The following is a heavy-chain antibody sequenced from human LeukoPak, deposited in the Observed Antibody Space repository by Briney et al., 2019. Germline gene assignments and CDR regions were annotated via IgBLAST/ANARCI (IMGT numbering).Heavy chain of an antibody. V-gene: IGHV3-23*01. CDR2: LRGNDET. Sequence: GGSLRLSCTASGITLRDYAMSWVRQAPARGPEWVSSLRGNDETYYADSVKGRFTLSRDDSRNTVYLHLSNLRVEDTDMYYCARASWVSHDDAVCWGQGTQVTVSS. J-gene: IGHJ4*02. D-gene: IGHD3-16*01. CDR3: ARASWVSHDDAVC. CDR1: GITLRDYA.